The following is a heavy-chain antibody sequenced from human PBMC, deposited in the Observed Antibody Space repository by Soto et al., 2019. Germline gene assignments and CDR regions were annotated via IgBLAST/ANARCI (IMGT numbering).Heavy chain of an antibody. CDR2: MNSDGSII. Sequence: PGGALRLSFVVSEFTLRSSWVHWVRQGPGKGLVWVSRMNSDGSIINYTDSVKGRFIISRDNSKKMLYLQMNSLRAEDTAVYYCAKDATRTSGWYYFDYWGQGALVTVSS. D-gene: IGHD6-19*01. CDR1: EFTLRSSW. V-gene: IGHV3-74*01. CDR3: AKDATRTSGWYYFDY. J-gene: IGHJ4*02.